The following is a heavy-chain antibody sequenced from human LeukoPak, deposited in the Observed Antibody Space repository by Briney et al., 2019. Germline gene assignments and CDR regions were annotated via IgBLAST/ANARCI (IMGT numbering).Heavy chain of an antibody. CDR3: ARDHYYDSNGYYYYFDY. CDR1: GFTVSSNY. J-gene: IGHJ4*02. Sequence: PGGSLRLSCAASGFTVSSNYMSWVRQAPGKGLEWVSVLYSGGSTNYADSVKGRFTISRDNSKNTLYLQMNSLRAEDTAVYFCARDHYYDSNGYYYYFDYWGQGTLVTVSS. CDR2: LYSGGST. V-gene: IGHV3-66*01. D-gene: IGHD3-22*01.